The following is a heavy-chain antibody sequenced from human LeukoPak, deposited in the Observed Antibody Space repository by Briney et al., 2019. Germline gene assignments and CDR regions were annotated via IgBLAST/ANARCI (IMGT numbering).Heavy chain of an antibody. D-gene: IGHD2-21*02. J-gene: IGHJ5*02. CDR3: GNDQSYSSEHGGYWARNWLDP. CDR2: ISHDGSGE. Sequence: PGGSLRLSCAASGFRFSNYAMHWVRQGPVKGLEWMALISHDGSGEYYADSVKGRFTISRDNSKNTLYLQMDSLKPEDTAVYYCGNDQSYSSEHGGYWARNWLDPWGQATLVTVSS. V-gene: IGHV3-30*04. CDR1: GFRFSNYA.